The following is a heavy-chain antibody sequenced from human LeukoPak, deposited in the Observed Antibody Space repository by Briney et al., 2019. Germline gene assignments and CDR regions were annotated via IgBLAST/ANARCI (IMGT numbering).Heavy chain of an antibody. Sequence: GASVKVSCKASGYTFTGYYMHWVRQAPGQGLEWMGWINPNSGGTNYAQEFQGRVTMTRDTSISTAYMELSRLRSDDTAVYYCAREGPDCSSTSCLDYWGQGTLVTVSS. CDR2: INPNSGGT. CDR1: GYTFTGYY. V-gene: IGHV1-2*02. J-gene: IGHJ4*02. CDR3: AREGPDCSSTSCLDY. D-gene: IGHD2-2*01.